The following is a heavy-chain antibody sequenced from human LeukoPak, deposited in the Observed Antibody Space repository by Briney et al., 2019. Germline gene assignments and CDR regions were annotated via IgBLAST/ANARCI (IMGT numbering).Heavy chain of an antibody. CDR2: ISYDGSNK. Sequence: PGGSLRLSCAASGFTFSSYGMHWVRQAPGKGLEWVAVISYDGSNKYYADSVKGRFTISRDNSKNTLYLQMNSLRAEDTAVYYCAKASIAVRYYYYYYMDVWGKGTTVTVSS. D-gene: IGHD6-19*01. CDR3: AKASIAVRYYYYYYMDV. CDR1: GFTFSSYG. V-gene: IGHV3-30*18. J-gene: IGHJ6*03.